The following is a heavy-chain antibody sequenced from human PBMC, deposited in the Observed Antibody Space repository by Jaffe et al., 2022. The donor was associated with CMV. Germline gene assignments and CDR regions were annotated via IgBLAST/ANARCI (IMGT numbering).Heavy chain of an antibody. CDR3: ARDGPCSGGSCYFDY. D-gene: IGHD2-15*01. Sequence: QVQLQESGPGLVKPSETLSLTCTVSGGSVSSGSYYWSWIRQPPGKGLEWIGYIYYSGSTNYNPSLKSRVTISVDTSKNQFSLKLSSVTAADTAVYYCARDGPCSGGSCYFDYWGQGTLVTVSS. CDR1: GGSVSSGSYY. V-gene: IGHV4-61*01. CDR2: IYYSGST. J-gene: IGHJ4*02.